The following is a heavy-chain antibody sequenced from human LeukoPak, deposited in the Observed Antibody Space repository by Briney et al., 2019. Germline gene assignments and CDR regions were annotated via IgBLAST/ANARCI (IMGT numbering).Heavy chain of an antibody. V-gene: IGHV4-59*01. Sequence: SETLSLTCTVSGGSISSYYWSWIRQPPGKGLEWIGSIYYSGSTNYNPSLKSRLTISVDTSKNQYSLKLSSVTAADTAVYYCARVAGTLAVAGRVYFDYWGQGALVTVSS. CDR2: IYYSGST. CDR3: ARVAGTLAVAGRVYFDY. CDR1: GGSISSYY. D-gene: IGHD6-19*01. J-gene: IGHJ4*02.